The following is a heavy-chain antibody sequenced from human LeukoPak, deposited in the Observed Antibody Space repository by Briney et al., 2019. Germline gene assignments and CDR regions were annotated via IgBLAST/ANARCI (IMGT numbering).Heavy chain of an antibody. CDR1: GFTFSSYA. V-gene: IGHV3-30*04. CDR2: ISYDGSTT. Sequence: GGSLRLSCAASGFTFSSYAMHWVRQAPGKGLEWVTVISYDGSTTYYADSVKGRFTISRDNSKNTVYLQMNSLRAEDTAVYYCAREGMTYYDYYYYGMDVWGQGTTVTVSS. D-gene: IGHD3-10*01. J-gene: IGHJ6*02. CDR3: AREGMTYYDYYYYGMDV.